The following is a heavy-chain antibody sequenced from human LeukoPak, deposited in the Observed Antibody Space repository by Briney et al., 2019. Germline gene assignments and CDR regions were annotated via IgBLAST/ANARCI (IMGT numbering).Heavy chain of an antibody. CDR3: ARVYCSGGSCYSYFDY. CDR2: ISYDGSNK. J-gene: IGHJ4*02. CDR1: GFTFSNYA. D-gene: IGHD2-15*01. V-gene: IGHV3-30*03. Sequence: PGGSLRLSCAGSGFTFSNYAMTWVRQAPGKGLEWVAVISYDGSNKCYADSVKGRFTISRDNSKNTLYLQMNSLRAEDTAVYYCARVYCSGGSCYSYFDYWGQGTLVTVSS.